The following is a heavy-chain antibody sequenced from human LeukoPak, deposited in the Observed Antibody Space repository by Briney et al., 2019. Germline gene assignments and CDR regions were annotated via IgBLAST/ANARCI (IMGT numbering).Heavy chain of an antibody. J-gene: IGHJ6*04. Sequence: GGSLRLSCAASGFTFSSYSVNWVRQAPGKALEWVSSISSSSSYLYYADSVKGRFTISRDNAKNSLYLQMNSLRAEDTAVYYCARDAPLRGYYGMDVWSRGTTVTVSS. CDR3: ARDAPLRGYYGMDV. CDR1: GFTFSSYS. V-gene: IGHV3-21*01. CDR2: ISSSSSYL.